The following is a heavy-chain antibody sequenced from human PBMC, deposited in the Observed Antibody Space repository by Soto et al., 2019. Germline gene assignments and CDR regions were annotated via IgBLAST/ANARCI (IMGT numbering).Heavy chain of an antibody. CDR3: ARRYGSAIDY. CDR2: IYYSGST. CDR1: GGSISSGCYY. V-gene: IGHV4-61*01. D-gene: IGHD1-26*01. J-gene: IGHJ4*02. Sequence: SETLSLTFTVSGGSISSGCYYWSWIRQHPGKGPEWIGYIYYSGSTNYNPSLKSRVTISVDTSKNQFSLKLSSVTAADTAVYYCARRYGSAIDYWGQGTLVTVSS.